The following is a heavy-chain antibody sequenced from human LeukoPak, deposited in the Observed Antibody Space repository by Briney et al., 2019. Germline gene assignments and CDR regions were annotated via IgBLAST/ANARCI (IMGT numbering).Heavy chain of an antibody. CDR1: GGSFSGYY. D-gene: IGHD2-15*01. CDR2: INHSGSA. V-gene: IGHV4-34*01. Sequence: SETLSLTCAVYGGSFSGYYWIWIRQPPGKGLEWIGEINHSGSANYNPSLKSRVTISVDTSKNQFSLKRISVTAADTAVYYCARGGECGSCDGFDMWGQGIMVTVSS. CDR3: ARGGECGSCDGFDM. J-gene: IGHJ3*02.